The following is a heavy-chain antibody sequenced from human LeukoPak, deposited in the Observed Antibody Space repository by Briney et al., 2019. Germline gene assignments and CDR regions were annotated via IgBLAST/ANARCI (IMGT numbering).Heavy chain of an antibody. CDR1: GFTFSSYA. CDR2: ISGSGGST. CDR3: AKGQDYYGSGSYYKPNNWFDP. J-gene: IGHJ5*02. Sequence: GGSLRLSSAASGFTFSSYAMSWVRQAPGKGLEWVSAISGSGGSTYYADSVKGRFTISRDNSKNTLYLQMNSLRAEDTAVYYCAKGQDYYGSGSYYKPNNWFDPWGQGTLVTVSS. V-gene: IGHV3-23*01. D-gene: IGHD3-10*01.